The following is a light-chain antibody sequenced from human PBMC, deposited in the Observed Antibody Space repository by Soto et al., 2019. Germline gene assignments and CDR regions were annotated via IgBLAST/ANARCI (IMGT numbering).Light chain of an antibody. CDR3: QHYNNWPRT. CDR2: AAS. V-gene: IGKV3-15*01. J-gene: IGKJ1*01. CDR1: QIVNTN. Sequence: IVMTQSPAALSVSPGDSATLSCRASQIVNTNVAWYQQRPGQAPRLLIFAASTRATGVAARFSGSGSGTKFTLTVDSLQSEDFAVYYCQHYNNWPRTLGQGTKVYI.